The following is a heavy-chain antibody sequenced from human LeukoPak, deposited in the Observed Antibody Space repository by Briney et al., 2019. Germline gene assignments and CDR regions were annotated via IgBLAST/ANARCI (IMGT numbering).Heavy chain of an antibody. Sequence: SETLSLTCTVSGGSISSSSYYWGWIRQPPGKGLEWIGSIYYSGSTYYNPSLKSRVTISVDTSKNQFSLKLSSVTAADTAVYYCARLGGSSGWYGEKLYYFDYWGQGTLVTVSS. CDR3: ARLGGSSGWYGEKLYYFDY. CDR2: IYYSGST. CDR1: GGSISSSSYY. V-gene: IGHV4-39*01. J-gene: IGHJ4*02. D-gene: IGHD6-19*01.